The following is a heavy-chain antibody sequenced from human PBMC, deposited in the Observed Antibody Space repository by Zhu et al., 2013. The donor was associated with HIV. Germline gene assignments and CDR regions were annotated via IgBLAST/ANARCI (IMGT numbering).Heavy chain of an antibody. Sequence: EVQLVESGGGLVQPGESLRLSCEASGFSFSTYWMTWVRQAPGKGLEWVAKIKQDGSEKYSVDSVKGRFTISRDNAKNSLYLQMDNLRVEDTAVYYCARERLAIATLILDYWGQGTLLAVSS. CDR3: ARERLAIATLILDY. D-gene: IGHD6-6*01. CDR2: IKQDGSEK. CDR1: GFSFSTYW. J-gene: IGHJ4*02. V-gene: IGHV3-7*01.